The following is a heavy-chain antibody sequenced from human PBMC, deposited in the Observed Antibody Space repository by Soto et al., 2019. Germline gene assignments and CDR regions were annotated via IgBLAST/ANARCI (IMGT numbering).Heavy chain of an antibody. Sequence: EVQLLESGGGLVQPGGSLRLSCAASGFTFSSYAMSWVRQAPGKGLEWVSAISGSGGSTYYADSVKGRFTISRDNSKNTLYLQMNSLRAEDTAVYYCAKAKVTGTKYYYCYMDVWGKGTTVTVSS. CDR1: GFTFSSYA. CDR3: AKAKVTGTKYYYCYMDV. CDR2: ISGSGGST. V-gene: IGHV3-23*01. D-gene: IGHD1-20*01. J-gene: IGHJ6*03.